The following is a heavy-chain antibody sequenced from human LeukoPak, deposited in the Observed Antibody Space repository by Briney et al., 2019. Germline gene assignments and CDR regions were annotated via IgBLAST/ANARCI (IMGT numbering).Heavy chain of an antibody. Sequence: ASETLSLTCTVSGGSISSYYWSWIRQPAGKGLEWIGRIYTRGSTNYNPSLKSRVTMSVDTSKNQFSLKLSSVTAADTAVYYCARDCTNGVCYTGGAYYYYYGMDVWGQGTTVTVSS. V-gene: IGHV4-4*07. CDR1: GGSISSYY. D-gene: IGHD2-8*01. CDR3: ARDCTNGVCYTGGAYYYYYGMDV. J-gene: IGHJ6*02. CDR2: IYTRGST.